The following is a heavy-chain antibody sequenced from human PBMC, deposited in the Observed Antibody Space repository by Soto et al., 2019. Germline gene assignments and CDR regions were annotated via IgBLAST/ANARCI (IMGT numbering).Heavy chain of an antibody. V-gene: IGHV1-18*01. J-gene: IGHJ4*02. Sequence: QVPLVQSGAEVKKPGASVKVSCKASGYTFTSYGISWVRQAPGQGLEWIGWISTYNGNTNFAQRLQGRVTMTTDTSTSTAYMELRSLSSEDTALYYCARDQLEGASGDYWGQGTLVTVSS. D-gene: IGHD3-3*01. CDR1: GYTFTSYG. CDR2: ISTYNGNT. CDR3: ARDQLEGASGDY.